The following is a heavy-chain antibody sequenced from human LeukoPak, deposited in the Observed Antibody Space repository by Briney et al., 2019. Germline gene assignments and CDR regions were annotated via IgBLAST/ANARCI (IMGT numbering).Heavy chain of an antibody. CDR2: IIPIFGAA. CDR1: GGTFSSYA. Sequence: SVKVSCKASGGTFSSYAISWVRQAPGQGLEWMGGIIPIFGAANYAQKFQGRVTITADESTSTAYMELSSLRSEDTAVYYCATPRRGYSYGLNYWGQGTLVTVSS. D-gene: IGHD5-18*01. V-gene: IGHV1-69*01. CDR3: ATPRRGYSYGLNY. J-gene: IGHJ4*02.